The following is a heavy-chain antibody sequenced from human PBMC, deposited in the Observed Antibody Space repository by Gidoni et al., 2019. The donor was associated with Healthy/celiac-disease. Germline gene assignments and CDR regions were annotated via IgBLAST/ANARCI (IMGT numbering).Heavy chain of an antibody. V-gene: IGHV3-73*01. Sequence: SKANSYATAYAASVKGRFTISRDDSKNTAYLQMNSLKTEDTAVYYCTRRTDGYNSPFDYWGQGTLVTVSS. CDR3: TRRTDGYNSPFDY. J-gene: IGHJ4*02. CDR2: SKANSYAT. D-gene: IGHD5-12*01.